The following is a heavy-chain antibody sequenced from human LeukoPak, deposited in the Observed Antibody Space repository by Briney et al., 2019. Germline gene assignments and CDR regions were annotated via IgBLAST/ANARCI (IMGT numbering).Heavy chain of an antibody. CDR3: ASWPRIWFGELPFDY. V-gene: IGHV4-59*08. CDR2: FYYSGNT. Sequence: SETLSLTCTVSGGSISSYYWSWIRQPPGKGLEWIGYFYYSGNTNYNPSLKSRVTISVDASKNQFSLKLSSVTAADTAVYYCASWPRIWFGELPFDYWGQGTLVTVSS. J-gene: IGHJ4*02. CDR1: GGSISSYY. D-gene: IGHD3-10*01.